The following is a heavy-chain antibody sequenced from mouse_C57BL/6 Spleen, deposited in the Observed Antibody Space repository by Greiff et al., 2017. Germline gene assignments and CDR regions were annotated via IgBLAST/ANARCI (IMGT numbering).Heavy chain of an antibody. CDR1: GYTFTSYW. CDR2: INPSSGYI. CDR3: ARSGDYEYYFDY. Sequence: QVQLQQSGAELAKPGASVMLSCMASGYTFTSYWMHWVKQRPGQGLEWIGFINPSSGYIKYTQKFTDRATWTADKSASTGYMQLSSLTYEDSAVYYCARSGDYEYYFDYGGQGTTRTVSS. J-gene: IGHJ2*01. D-gene: IGHD2-4*01. V-gene: IGHV1-7*01.